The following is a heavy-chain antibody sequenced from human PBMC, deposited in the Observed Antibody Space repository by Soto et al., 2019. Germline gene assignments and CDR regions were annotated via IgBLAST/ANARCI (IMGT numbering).Heavy chain of an antibody. J-gene: IGHJ6*02. Sequence: PGGSLRLSCAASGFTVSSNYMSWVRQAPGKGLEWVSVIYSGGSTYYADSVKGRFTISRDNSKNTLYLQMNSLRAEDTAVYYFAREETNWNDASYYYGMDVWGQGTTVTVSS. CDR2: IYSGGST. CDR1: GFTVSSNY. V-gene: IGHV3-53*01. D-gene: IGHD1-20*01. CDR3: AREETNWNDASYYYGMDV.